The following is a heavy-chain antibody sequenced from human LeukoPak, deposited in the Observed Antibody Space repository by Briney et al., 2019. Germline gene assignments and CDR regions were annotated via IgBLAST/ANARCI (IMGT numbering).Heavy chain of an antibody. J-gene: IGHJ6*02. V-gene: IGHV1-8*01. CDR1: GYTFTSYD. D-gene: IGHD2-2*01. CDR2: MNPNSGNT. Sequence: ASVEVSCKASGYTFTSYDINWVRQATGQGLEWMGWMNPNSGNTGYAQKFQGRVTMTRNTSISTAYMELSSLRSEDTAVYYCAYCSSTSCYVGDYYYYGMDVWGQGTTVTVSS. CDR3: AYCSSTSCYVGDYYYYGMDV.